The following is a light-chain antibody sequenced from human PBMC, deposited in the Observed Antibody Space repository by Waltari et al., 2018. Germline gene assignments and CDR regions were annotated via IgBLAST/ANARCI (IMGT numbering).Light chain of an antibody. Sequence: EIVLTQSPGTLSLSQGERATLSCRASQSVSSSYLAWYQQTPGQAPRLLIYGAYSRATGSPDRFSGSGSGTDFTLTISRLEPEDFAVYYCQKYGSSTGLTFGGGTKVEIK. CDR2: GAY. J-gene: IGKJ4*01. CDR1: QSVSSSY. CDR3: QKYGSSTGLT. V-gene: IGKV3-20*01.